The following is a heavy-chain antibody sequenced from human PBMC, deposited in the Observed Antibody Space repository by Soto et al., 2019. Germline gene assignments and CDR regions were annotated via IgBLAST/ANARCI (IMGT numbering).Heavy chain of an antibody. D-gene: IGHD3-22*01. CDR1: GGSISSGDYY. CDR2: IYYSGST. Sequence: SETLSLTCTVSGGSISSGDYYWSWIRQPPGKGLEWIGYIYYSGSTYYNPSLKSRVTISVDTSKNQFSLKLSSVTAADTAVYYCATAGYYDSSGYYLDYWGQGTLVTVSS. CDR3: ATAGYYDSSGYYLDY. V-gene: IGHV4-30-4*01. J-gene: IGHJ4*02.